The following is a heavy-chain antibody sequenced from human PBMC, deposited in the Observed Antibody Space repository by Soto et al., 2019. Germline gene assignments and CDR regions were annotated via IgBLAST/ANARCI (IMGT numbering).Heavy chain of an antibody. CDR3: ARSGYSYGPNPLLY. Sequence: QVQLQESGPGLVKPSQTLSLTCTVSGGSISSGGYYWSWIRQHPGKGLEWIGYIYYSGSTYYNPSLNSRPTISVDTSKNQFSLKLSSVTAADTAVYYCARSGYSYGPNPLLYWGQGTLVTVSS. CDR1: GGSISSGGYY. V-gene: IGHV4-31*03. D-gene: IGHD5-18*01. CDR2: IYYSGST. J-gene: IGHJ4*02.